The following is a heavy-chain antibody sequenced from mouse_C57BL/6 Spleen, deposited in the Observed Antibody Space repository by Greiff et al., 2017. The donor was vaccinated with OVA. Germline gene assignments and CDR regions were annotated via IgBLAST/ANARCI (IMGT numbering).Heavy chain of an antibody. CDR1: GYTFTDYY. Sequence: QVQLKQSGPELVKPGASVKISCKASGYTFTDYYINWVKQRPGQGLEWIGWIFPGSGSTYYNETFKGKATLTVYKSSSTAYMLLSSLTSEDSAVYFCARGGAAQAPWFAYWGQGTLVTVSA. CDR3: ARGGAAQAPWFAY. CDR2: IFPGSGST. J-gene: IGHJ3*01. V-gene: IGHV1-75*01. D-gene: IGHD3-2*02.